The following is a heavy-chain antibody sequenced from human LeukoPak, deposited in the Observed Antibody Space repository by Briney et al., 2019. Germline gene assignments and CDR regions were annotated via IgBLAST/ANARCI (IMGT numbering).Heavy chain of an antibody. D-gene: IGHD3-22*01. CDR3: TTDYYDSSAYTLNFDY. CDR1: GFSFNYAW. Sequence: GGSLRLSCAASGFSFNYAWMSWVRQAPGKGLEWVGRIRIKTDGGTTDYAAPVKGRFTISRDDSKNTLYLQMNSLKTEDTAVYYCTTDYYDSSAYTLNFDYWGQGTLVTVSS. V-gene: IGHV3-15*01. CDR2: IRIKTDGGTT. J-gene: IGHJ4*02.